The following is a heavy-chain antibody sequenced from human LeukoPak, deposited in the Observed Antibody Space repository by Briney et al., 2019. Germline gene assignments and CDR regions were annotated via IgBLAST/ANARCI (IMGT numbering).Heavy chain of an antibody. J-gene: IGHJ4*02. D-gene: IGHD3-16*02. CDR3: ARGVRGMITFGGVIVDY. CDR1: GGSISSSSYY. CDR2: IYYSGST. Sequence: SETLSLTCTVSGGSISSSSYYWGWIRQPPGKGLEWIGSIYYSGSTYYNPSLKSRVTISVDTSKNQFSLKLSSVTAADTAVYYCARGVRGMITFGGVIVDYWGQGTLVTVSS. V-gene: IGHV4-39*01.